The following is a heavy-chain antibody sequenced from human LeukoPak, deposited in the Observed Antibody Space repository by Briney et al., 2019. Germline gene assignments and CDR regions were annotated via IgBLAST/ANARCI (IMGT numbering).Heavy chain of an antibody. Sequence: SVKVSCKASGGTFSSYAISWVRQAPGQGLEWMGRIIPIFGTANYAQKFQGRVTITTDESTSTAYMELSSLRSEDTAVYYCARYYCSGGSCYPYGAFDIWGQGTMVTVSS. CDR3: ARYYCSGGSCYPYGAFDI. D-gene: IGHD2-15*01. V-gene: IGHV1-69*05. CDR2: IIPIFGTA. J-gene: IGHJ3*02. CDR1: GGTFSSYA.